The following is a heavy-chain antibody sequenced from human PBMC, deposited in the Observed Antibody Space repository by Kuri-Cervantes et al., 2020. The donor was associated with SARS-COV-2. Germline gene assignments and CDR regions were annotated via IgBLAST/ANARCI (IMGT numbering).Heavy chain of an antibody. CDR1: GFTFSSYW. D-gene: IGHD3-3*01. J-gene: IGHJ4*02. Sequence: GGSLRLSCAASGFTFSSYWMHWVRQAPGKGLVWVSRINSDGSSTSYADSVKGRFTISRDNAKNSLYLQMNSLRAEDTAVYYCASDFWSGYYTLGSRVGYWGQGTLVTVSS. V-gene: IGHV3-74*01. CDR2: INSDGSST. CDR3: ASDFWSGYYTLGSRVGY.